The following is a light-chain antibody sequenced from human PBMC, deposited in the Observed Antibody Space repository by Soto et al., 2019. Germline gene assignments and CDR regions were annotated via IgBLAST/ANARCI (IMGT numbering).Light chain of an antibody. J-gene: IGKJ1*01. CDR2: DAS. CDR1: QSISSW. CDR3: QQYNSYPRT. V-gene: IGKV1-5*01. Sequence: IQMTPSPSTPSASVRDRVTIPCRASQSISSWLAWYQQKPGKAPKLLIYDASSLESGVPSRFSGSGSGTEFTLTISSLQPDDFATYYCQQYNSYPRTFGQGTGGYQ.